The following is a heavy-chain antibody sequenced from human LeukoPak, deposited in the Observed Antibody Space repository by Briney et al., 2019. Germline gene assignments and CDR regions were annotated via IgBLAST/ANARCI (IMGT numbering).Heavy chain of an antibody. CDR3: ASLYGDYDPDYYYYGMDV. D-gene: IGHD4-17*01. J-gene: IGHJ6*02. Sequence: SETLSLTCTASGGSISSYHWSWIRQPPGKGLEWIGYIYYSGSTNYNPSLKSRVTISVDTSKNQFSLKLSSVTAADTAVYYCASLYGDYDPDYYYYGMDVWGQGTTVTVSS. V-gene: IGHV4-59*01. CDR1: GGSISSYH. CDR2: IYYSGST.